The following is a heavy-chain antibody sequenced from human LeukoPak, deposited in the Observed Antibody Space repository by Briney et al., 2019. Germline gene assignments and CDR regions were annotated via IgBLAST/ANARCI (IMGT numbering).Heavy chain of an antibody. CDR2: ISGISDYI. J-gene: IGHJ4*02. D-gene: IGHD6-19*01. CDR1: GFTFSSFS. V-gene: IGHV3-21*06. CDR3: ARDRGSGWLGDLAY. Sequence: GGSLRLSCAASGFTFSSFSMNWVRQAPGEGLEWVSSISGISDYIYYADSVKGRFTMSRDNAKNVLYLEMNSLRVEDTAIYFCARDRGSGWLGDLAYWGQGTLVTVSS.